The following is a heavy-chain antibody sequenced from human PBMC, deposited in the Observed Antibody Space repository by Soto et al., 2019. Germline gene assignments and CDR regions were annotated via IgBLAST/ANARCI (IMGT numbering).Heavy chain of an antibody. Sequence: SETLSLTCAVYGGSFSGYYWSWIRQPPGKGLEWIGEINHSGSTNYNPSLKSRVTISVDTSKNQFSLKLSSVTAADTAVYYCARGRVTLGYCSSTSCYDDYWGQGTLVTVS. J-gene: IGHJ4*02. V-gene: IGHV4-34*01. CDR2: INHSGST. CDR1: GGSFSGYY. D-gene: IGHD2-2*01. CDR3: ARGRVTLGYCSSTSCYDDY.